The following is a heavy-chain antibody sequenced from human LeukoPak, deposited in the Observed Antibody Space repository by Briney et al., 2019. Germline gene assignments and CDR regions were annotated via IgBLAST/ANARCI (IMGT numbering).Heavy chain of an antibody. D-gene: IGHD6-19*01. CDR3: ARDNSDTVKGECSGACYWWFDP. Sequence: ASVKGSCKASGYPFTKFYMHWVRQAPGHGLEWMGLMSPNGDSTLYSQKFQGRVTMTRDTSTSTDYMELSSLRSEDTAVYYCARDNSDTVKGECSGACYWWFDPWGQGTLVTVSS. V-gene: IGHV1-46*01. CDR2: MSPNGDST. J-gene: IGHJ5*02. CDR1: GYPFTKFY.